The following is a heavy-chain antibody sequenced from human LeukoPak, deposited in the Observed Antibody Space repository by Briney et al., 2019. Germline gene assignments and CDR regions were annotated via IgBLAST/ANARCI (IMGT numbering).Heavy chain of an antibody. J-gene: IGHJ4*02. Sequence: GGSLRLSCVASGFTFSSYGMSWVRQAPGKGLEWVSGTGGSGGSTYYADSVKGRFTISRDNSKNTLYLQMNSLRAEDTAVYYCAKGRGSLDDWGQGTLVTVSS. V-gene: IGHV3-23*01. CDR3: AKGRGSLDD. CDR1: GFTFSSYG. CDR2: TGGSGGST. D-gene: IGHD1-26*01.